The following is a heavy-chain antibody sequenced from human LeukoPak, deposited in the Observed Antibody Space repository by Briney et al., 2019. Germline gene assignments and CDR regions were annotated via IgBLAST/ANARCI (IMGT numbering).Heavy chain of an antibody. Sequence: GGSLRLSCAASAFTFSSYSTSCVRQAPGEWREWVSAISGSGGSTYYADSVKGRFTISRDNSKNTLYLQMNSLRAEDTAVYYCAKDLLTMVRGGDYWGQGTLVTVSS. CDR2: ISGSGGST. CDR3: AKDLLTMVRGGDY. D-gene: IGHD3-10*01. V-gene: IGHV3-23*01. J-gene: IGHJ4*02. CDR1: AFTFSSYS.